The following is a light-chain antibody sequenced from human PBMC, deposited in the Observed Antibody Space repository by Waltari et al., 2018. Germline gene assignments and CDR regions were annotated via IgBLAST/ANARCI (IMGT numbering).Light chain of an antibody. CDR1: SSDVGGYNY. J-gene: IGLJ2*01. CDR3: SSYTSSSSVV. V-gene: IGLV2-14*01. Sequence: QSALTLPASVSGSPGQSITIACTGTSSDVGGYNYVSWYQQHPGKAPKLLIHDVSYPPSGGSNRFSGSKSGNTASLTIAGLQAEDEAYYYCSSYTSSSSVVFGGGTKLTVL. CDR2: DVS.